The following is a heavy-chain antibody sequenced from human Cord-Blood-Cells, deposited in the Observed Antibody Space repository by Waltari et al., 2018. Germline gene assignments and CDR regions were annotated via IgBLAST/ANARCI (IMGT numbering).Heavy chain of an antibody. CDR3: ARIIVATKDGMDV. D-gene: IGHD5-12*01. V-gene: IGHV2-26*01. CDR1: GFSLSNARMG. Sequence: QVTLKESGPVLVKPTETLTLTCTVSGFSLSNARMGVSWIRQPPGKALEWLAHIFSNDEKSYRTSRKSTLPISKDTSKSQEVRTMTNMDPVDTATYYCARIIVATKDGMDVWGQGTTVTVSS. J-gene: IGHJ6*02. CDR2: IFSNDEK.